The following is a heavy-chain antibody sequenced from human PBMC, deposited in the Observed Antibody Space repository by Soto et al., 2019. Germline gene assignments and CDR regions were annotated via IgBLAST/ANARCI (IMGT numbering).Heavy chain of an antibody. CDR1: GYTFYSHS. CDR3: ASYNQRGYYGMDV. J-gene: IGHJ6*02. CDR2: ISADNGNT. V-gene: IGHV1-18*01. Sequence: ASVKVSCKASGYTFYSHSISWVRQAPGQGLEWMGRISADNGNTKYAQKFQGRVTMTRNTSISTAYMELSSLRSEDTAVYYCASYNQRGYYGMDVWGQGTTVTVSS. D-gene: IGHD1-20*01.